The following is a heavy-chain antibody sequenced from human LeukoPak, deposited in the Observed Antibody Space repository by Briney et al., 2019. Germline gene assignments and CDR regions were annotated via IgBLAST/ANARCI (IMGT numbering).Heavy chain of an antibody. CDR3: ARRAGAYTHPYDY. CDR1: GFTVSSNS. CDR2: IYSACSI. V-gene: IGHV3-53*01. Sequence: GGSLRLSCTVSGFTVSSNSMSWVRQAPGKGLEWVSFIYSACSIYYSDSVKGGFTISKDNSKNTLYLQMNSLRAEDTAVYYCARRAGAYTHPYDYWGQGTLVTVSS. J-gene: IGHJ4*02. D-gene: IGHD3-16*01.